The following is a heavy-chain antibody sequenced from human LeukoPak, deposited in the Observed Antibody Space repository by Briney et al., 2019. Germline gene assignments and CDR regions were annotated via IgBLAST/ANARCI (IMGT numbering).Heavy chain of an antibody. Sequence: ASVKVSCKASGYTFTSYGISWVRQAPGQGLEWMGWISAYNGNTNYAQKFQGRVTMTRDTSTSTVYIELSSLRSEDTAVYYCARTYYGSGSYLDYWGQGTLVTVSS. J-gene: IGHJ4*02. CDR3: ARTYYGSGSYLDY. CDR2: ISAYNGNT. V-gene: IGHV1-18*01. CDR1: GYTFTSYG. D-gene: IGHD3-10*01.